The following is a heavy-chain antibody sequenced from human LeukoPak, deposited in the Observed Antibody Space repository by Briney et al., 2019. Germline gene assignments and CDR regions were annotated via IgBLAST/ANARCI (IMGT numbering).Heavy chain of an antibody. D-gene: IGHD3-9*01. CDR2: IYHSGST. CDR1: GFTFSSYA. J-gene: IGHJ4*02. CDR3: ARYDREDYFDY. Sequence: LRLSCAASGFTFSSYAMSWVRQPPGKGLEWIGYIYHSGSTYYNPSLKSRVTISVDRSKNQFSLKLSSVTAADTAVYYCARYDREDYFDYWGQGTLVTVSS. V-gene: IGHV4-30-2*01.